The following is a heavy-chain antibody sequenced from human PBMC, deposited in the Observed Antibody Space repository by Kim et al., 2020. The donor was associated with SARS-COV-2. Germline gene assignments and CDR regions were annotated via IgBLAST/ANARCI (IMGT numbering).Heavy chain of an antibody. V-gene: IGHV3-11*04. Sequence: DAWKGRIIISRDNSKHSLYLQMNSLRDEDTAIYYCARDSNYGGTFDYWGQGALVTVSS. D-gene: IGHD4-17*01. J-gene: IGHJ4*02. CDR3: ARDSNYGGTFDY.